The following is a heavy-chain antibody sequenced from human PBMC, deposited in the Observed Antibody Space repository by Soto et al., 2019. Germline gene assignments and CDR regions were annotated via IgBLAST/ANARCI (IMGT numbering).Heavy chain of an antibody. V-gene: IGHV3-64D*06. CDR3: VKDASRTFSHAFDI. D-gene: IGHD3-3*02. Sequence: AGGSLRLACSASGFTFSRDAMQWVRQALGKRLEYVSAISSNGGSTYYADSVKGRFTISRDNSKNTLYLQMSGLRADATAVYYCVKDASRTFSHAFDIWGQGTMVTVSS. J-gene: IGHJ3*02. CDR1: GFTFSRDA. CDR2: ISSNGGST.